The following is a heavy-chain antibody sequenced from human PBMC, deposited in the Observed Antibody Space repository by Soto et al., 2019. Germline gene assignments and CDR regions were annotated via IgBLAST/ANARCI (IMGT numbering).Heavy chain of an antibody. CDR2: ISYDGSNK. D-gene: IGHD1-20*01. Sequence: LRLSCAASGFTFSSSGMHWVRQAPGKGLEWVAVISYDGSNKFYADSVKGRFTISRDNFRNTLYLQMNSLRAEDTAVYYCAKEFHSWNYFDYWGQGTLVTVSS. V-gene: IGHV3-30*18. CDR3: AKEFHSWNYFDY. J-gene: IGHJ4*02. CDR1: GFTFSSSG.